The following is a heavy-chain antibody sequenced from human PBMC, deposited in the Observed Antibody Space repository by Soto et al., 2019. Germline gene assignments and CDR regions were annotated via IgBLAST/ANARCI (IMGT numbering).Heavy chain of an antibody. Sequence: SETLSLTCTVSGGSISSYYWSWIRQPPGKGLEWIGEINHSGSTNYNPSLKSRVTISVDTPKNQFSLKLSSVTAADTAVYYCARASARLGVATAKRFDPWGQGTLVTVSS. V-gene: IGHV4-34*01. CDR3: ARASARLGVATAKRFDP. D-gene: IGHD5-12*01. CDR2: INHSGST. J-gene: IGHJ5*02. CDR1: GGSISSYY.